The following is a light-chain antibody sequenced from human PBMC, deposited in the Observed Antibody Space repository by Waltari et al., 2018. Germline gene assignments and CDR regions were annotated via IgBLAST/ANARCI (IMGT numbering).Light chain of an antibody. V-gene: IGKV1-39*01. CDR1: QSISSY. Sequence: QSPSSLSASVGDRVTITCRASQSISSYLNWYQQKPGKAPKLLIYAASSLQSGVPSRFSGSGSGTDFTLTISSLQPEDFATYYCQQSYSTPRTFGQGTKVEIK. CDR3: QQSYSTPRT. J-gene: IGKJ1*01. CDR2: AAS.